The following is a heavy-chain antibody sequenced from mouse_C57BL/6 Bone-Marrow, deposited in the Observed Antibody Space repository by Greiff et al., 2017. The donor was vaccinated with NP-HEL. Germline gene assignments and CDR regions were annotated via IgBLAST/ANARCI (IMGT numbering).Heavy chain of an antibody. V-gene: IGHV1-82*01. CDR3: ARSGDYGSREPFDV. Sequence: VKLMESGPELVKPGASVKISCKASGYAFSSSWMNWVKQRPGKGLEWIGRIYPGDGDTNYNGKFKGKATLTADKSSSTAYMQLSSLTSEDSAVYFCARSGDYGSREPFDVWGTGTTVTVSS. CDR2: IYPGDGDT. CDR1: GYAFSSSW. D-gene: IGHD1-1*01. J-gene: IGHJ1*03.